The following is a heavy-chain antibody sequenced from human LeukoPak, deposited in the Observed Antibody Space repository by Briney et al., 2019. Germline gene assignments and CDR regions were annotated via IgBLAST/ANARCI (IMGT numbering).Heavy chain of an antibody. CDR1: GFTFSSYE. D-gene: IGHD2-2*03. J-gene: IGHJ4*02. Sequence: GGSLRLSCAASGFTFSSYEMNWVRQAPGKGLEWVSYISSSGSTIYYADSVKGRFTISRDNAKNSLYLQMNSLRAEDTAVYYCARAGTPMGIVVVPAAMNSDYWGQGTLVTVSS. CDR2: ISSSGSTI. CDR3: ARAGTPMGIVVVPAAMNSDY. V-gene: IGHV3-48*03.